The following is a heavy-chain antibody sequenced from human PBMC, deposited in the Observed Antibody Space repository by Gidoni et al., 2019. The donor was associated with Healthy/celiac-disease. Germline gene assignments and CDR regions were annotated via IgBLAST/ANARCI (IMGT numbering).Heavy chain of an antibody. D-gene: IGHD3-3*01. CDR2: ISSNGGSK. Sequence: EVQLLVSGGGLVQPGGSLRLSCSASGFTFSSYAMHWVRQAPGKGLEYVAAISSNGGSKYYADSVKGRFTSSRDNSKNTLYLQMSSLRAEDTAVYYCVNSDYDFWSGYYLDYWGQGTLVTVSS. CDR3: VNSDYDFWSGYYLDY. V-gene: IGHV3-64D*06. J-gene: IGHJ4*02. CDR1: GFTFSSYA.